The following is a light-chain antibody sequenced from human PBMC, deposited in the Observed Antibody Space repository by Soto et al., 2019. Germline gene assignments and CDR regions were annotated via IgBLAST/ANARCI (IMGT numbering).Light chain of an antibody. Sequence: DLQMTQSPSSLSASVGDRVTITCQASQDISNFLNWYQQKPGTAPKLLIYDASNLETGVPSRFXGSGSGTDFTFTISSLQPEDIATYYCQQYDNLPPFTFGPGTKVDIK. CDR3: QQYDNLPPFT. CDR2: DAS. J-gene: IGKJ3*01. CDR1: QDISNF. V-gene: IGKV1-33*01.